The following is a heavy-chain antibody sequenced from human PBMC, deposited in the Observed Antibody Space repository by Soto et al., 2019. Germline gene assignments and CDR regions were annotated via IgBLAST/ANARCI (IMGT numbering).Heavy chain of an antibody. CDR2: MNPNTGNT. CDR1: GYTFTSSD. Sequence: QVQLVQSGAEVKKPGASVKVSCKASGYTFTSSDINWVRQATGQGLEWMGWMNPNTGNTGYAQKFQGRITLTRSTSISTAYLELSSLNSDDSAVYYCARAASPWGQGTLVTVSS. V-gene: IGHV1-8*01. J-gene: IGHJ1*01. CDR3: ARAASP.